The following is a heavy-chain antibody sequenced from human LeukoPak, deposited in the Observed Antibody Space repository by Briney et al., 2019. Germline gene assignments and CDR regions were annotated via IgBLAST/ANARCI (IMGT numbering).Heavy chain of an antibody. CDR1: GFTFDDYG. CDR2: INWNGGST. D-gene: IGHD3-22*01. CDR3: AKEYYYDSSGRGYDAFDI. V-gene: IGHV3-20*04. Sequence: GGSLRLSCAASGFTFDDYGMSWVRQAPGKGLEWVSGINWNGGSTGYADSVKGRFTISRDNAKNSLYLQMNSLRAEDTALYYCAKEYYYDSSGRGYDAFDIWGQGTMVTVSS. J-gene: IGHJ3*02.